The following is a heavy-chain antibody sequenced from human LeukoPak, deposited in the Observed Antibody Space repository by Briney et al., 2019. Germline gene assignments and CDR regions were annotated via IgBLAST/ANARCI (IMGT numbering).Heavy chain of an antibody. Sequence: PGGSLRLSCAASGFTFSDYYMSWIRQAPGKGLEWVSYISSSGSTIYYADSVKGRFTISRDNAKNSLYLQMNSLRAEDTAVYYCARDWYQKEVATIIKAFDIWGQGTMVTVSS. V-gene: IGHV3-11*04. J-gene: IGHJ3*02. CDR2: ISSSGSTI. D-gene: IGHD5-24*01. CDR1: GFTFSDYY. CDR3: ARDWYQKEVATIIKAFDI.